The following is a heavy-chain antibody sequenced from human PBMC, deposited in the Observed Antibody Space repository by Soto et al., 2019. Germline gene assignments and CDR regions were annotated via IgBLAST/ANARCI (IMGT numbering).Heavy chain of an antibody. CDR1: GVSLSNYY. J-gene: IGHJ4*02. D-gene: IGHD6-6*01. Sequence: QVLLQQWGAGLLKPSETLSLTCAVYGVSLSNYYWSWIRQPPGKGLEWIGEINHSGSTNYNPALKSRVTISVDTSKNQLSLNLSSVTAADTAVYYCARTSRFDYWGQGTLVTVSS. CDR3: ARTSRFDY. CDR2: INHSGST. V-gene: IGHV4-34*01.